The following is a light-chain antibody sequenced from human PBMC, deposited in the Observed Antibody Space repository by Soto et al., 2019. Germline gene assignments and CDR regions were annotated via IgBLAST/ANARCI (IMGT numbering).Light chain of an antibody. CDR2: GAS. V-gene: IGKV3-15*01. CDR3: QQYNNWPRT. Sequence: EIVMKQSTATLSVSPGERATLSCRASQSVSSSLAWYQQKPGQAPRILIDGASTRATAIPARFSGSGSGTEFTLTISSLQSEEFAAYDGQQYNNWPRTFGQGTKVEIK. J-gene: IGKJ1*01. CDR1: QSVSSS.